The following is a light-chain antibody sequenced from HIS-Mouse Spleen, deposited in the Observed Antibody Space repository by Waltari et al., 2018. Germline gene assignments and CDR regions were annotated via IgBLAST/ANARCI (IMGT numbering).Light chain of an antibody. V-gene: IGLV3-25*03. CDR3: QSADSSGTYWV. Sequence: SYELTQPPSVSVSPGQTARITCSGDALPKQYAYWYQQKPGQAPVLVIYKDRERPSGIPGRCSGSSSGTTVTLTISGVQAEDEADYYCQSADSSGTYWVFGGGTKLTVL. CDR2: KDR. CDR1: ALPKQY. J-gene: IGLJ3*02.